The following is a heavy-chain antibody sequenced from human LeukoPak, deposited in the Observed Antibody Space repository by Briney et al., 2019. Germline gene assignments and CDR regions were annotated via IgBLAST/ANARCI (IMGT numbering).Heavy chain of an antibody. CDR2: IRIKPYGGTP. D-gene: IGHD2-15*01. CDR3: SRGPFCGGSCYTIAVDY. Sequence: SGRSLRLSCTASGFTFSDYAMTWVRQAPGKGLEWVGFIRIKPYGGTPDYAASVKGRFTISRDDSRSIAYLQMNSLKTDDTAVYYCSRGPFCGGSCYTIAVDYWGQGTLVTVSS. CDR1: GFTFSDYA. J-gene: IGHJ4*02. V-gene: IGHV3-49*04.